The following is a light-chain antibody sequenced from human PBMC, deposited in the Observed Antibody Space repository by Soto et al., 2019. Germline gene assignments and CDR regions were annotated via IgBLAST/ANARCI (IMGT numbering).Light chain of an antibody. Sequence: ETVLTQSQATMSLSPRERAMLSCRASQSVSSYLAWYQQKPGQAPRLLIYDASNRATGIPARFSGSGSGTDFTLTISRLEPEDFAVYYCQQYGSSGTFGQGTKVDIK. CDR3: QQYGSSGT. J-gene: IGKJ1*01. CDR2: DAS. V-gene: IGKV3-11*01. CDR1: QSVSSY.